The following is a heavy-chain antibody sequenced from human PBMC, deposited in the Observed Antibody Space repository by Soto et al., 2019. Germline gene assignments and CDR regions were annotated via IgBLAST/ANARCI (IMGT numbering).Heavy chain of an antibody. CDR2: IWYDGSNK. D-gene: IGHD3-9*01. J-gene: IGHJ4*02. Sequence: QVQLVESGGGVVQPGRSLRLSCAASGFTFSSYGMHWVRQAPGKGLEWVAVIWYDGSNKYYADSVKGRFTISRDNSKNTLYLQMNSLRAEDTAVYYCARDHGDYDILYPGYWGQGTLVTVSS. V-gene: IGHV3-33*01. CDR1: GFTFSSYG. CDR3: ARDHGDYDILYPGY.